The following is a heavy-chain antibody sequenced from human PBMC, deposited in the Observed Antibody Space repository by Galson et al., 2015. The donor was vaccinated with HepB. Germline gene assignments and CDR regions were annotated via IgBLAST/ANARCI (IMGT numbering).Heavy chain of an antibody. Sequence: SETLSLTCAVYGGSFSDYYYTWIRQSPGKGLEWLGQVTHSGTTNYNPSLKSRVTISVDTSKNQFSLKLSSVTAADTAVYFCARVGVIMFGGAIVVPHFFDYWGQGTLVTVSS. CDR2: VTHSGTT. D-gene: IGHD3-16*02. CDR3: ARVGVIMFGGAIVVPHFFDY. J-gene: IGHJ4*02. CDR1: GGSFSDYY. V-gene: IGHV4-34*01.